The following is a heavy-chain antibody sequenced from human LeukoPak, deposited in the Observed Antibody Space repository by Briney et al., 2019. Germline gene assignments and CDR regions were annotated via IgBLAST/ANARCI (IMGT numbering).Heavy chain of an antibody. V-gene: IGHV4-31*03. D-gene: IGHD6-13*01. CDR1: GGSISSGGYY. CDR3: ARALAATLIPFDY. CDR2: IYYSGST. J-gene: IGHJ4*02. Sequence: SQTLSLTCTVSGGSISSGGYYWSWIRQHPGKGLGWIGYIYYSGSTYYNPSLKSRVTISVDRSKNQFSLKLSSVTAADTAVYYCARALAATLIPFDYWGQGTLVAVSS.